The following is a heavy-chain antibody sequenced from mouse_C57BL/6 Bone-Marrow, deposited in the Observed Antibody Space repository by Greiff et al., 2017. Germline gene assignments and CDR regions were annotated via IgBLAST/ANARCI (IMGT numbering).Heavy chain of an antibody. J-gene: IGHJ4*01. CDR3: ARGRRELTLKGDY. V-gene: IGHV1-9*01. D-gene: IGHD2-12*01. Sequence: VQLQQSGAELMKPGASVKLSCKATGYTFTGYWIEWVKQRPGHGLEWIGVILPGSGSTNYNEKFKGKATLTADTSSNTAYMQLSSLTTEDSAIYYCARGRRELTLKGDYWGQGTSVTVSS. CDR1: GYTFTGYW. CDR2: ILPGSGST.